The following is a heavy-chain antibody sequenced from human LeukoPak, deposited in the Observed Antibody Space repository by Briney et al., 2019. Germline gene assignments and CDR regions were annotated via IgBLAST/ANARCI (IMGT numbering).Heavy chain of an antibody. CDR2: INHSGST. D-gene: IGHD2-2*01. Sequence: KPSETLSLTCAVYGGSFSGYYWSWIRQPPGKGLEWIGEINHSGSTNYNPSLKSRVTISVDTSKNQFSLKLSSVTAADTAVYYCAKFPIGYCSSTTCSGYFDCWGQGTLVTVSS. J-gene: IGHJ4*02. CDR1: GGSFSGYY. V-gene: IGHV4-34*01. CDR3: AKFPIGYCSSTTCSGYFDC.